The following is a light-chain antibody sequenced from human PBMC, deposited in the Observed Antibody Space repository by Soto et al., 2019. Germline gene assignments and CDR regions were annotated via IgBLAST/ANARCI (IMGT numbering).Light chain of an antibody. CDR3: QQLTNFRFT. CDR1: QGINKF. Sequence: IQLTQSPSSLSASVGDRVTITCRASQGINKFLAWYQQRPGKAPQLLVYGASTLQSGVPSRFSGSGSGTDFTLTISSLQPEDVATYYCQQLTNFRFTFGPGTKLDIK. V-gene: IGKV1-9*01. CDR2: GAS. J-gene: IGKJ2*01.